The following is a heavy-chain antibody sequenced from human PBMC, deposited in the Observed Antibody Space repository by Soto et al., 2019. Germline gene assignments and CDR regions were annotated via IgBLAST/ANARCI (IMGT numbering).Heavy chain of an antibody. Sequence: EVQLLESGGGLVQPGGSLRLSCAASGFTFSSYAMSWVRQAPGKGLEWVSAISGRGGSTYYADSVKGRFTISRDNSKNTLYLQMNSLRAEDTAVYYCAKDLSGYGCFDYWGQGTLVTVSS. D-gene: IGHD5-12*01. CDR1: GFTFSSYA. V-gene: IGHV3-23*01. CDR2: ISGRGGST. CDR3: AKDLSGYGCFDY. J-gene: IGHJ4*02.